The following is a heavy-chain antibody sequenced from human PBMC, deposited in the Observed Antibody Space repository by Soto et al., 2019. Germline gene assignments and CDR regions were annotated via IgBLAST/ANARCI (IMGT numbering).Heavy chain of an antibody. J-gene: IGHJ5*02. CDR3: ARQRSRTLRYFDWLPAPFDP. D-gene: IGHD3-9*01. Sequence: SETLSLTCAVYGASFSGYYWSWIRQPPGKGLEWIGEINHSGSTNYNPSLKSRVTISVDTSKNQFSLKLSSVTAADTAVYYCARQRSRTLRYFDWLPAPFDPWGQGTLVTVSS. V-gene: IGHV4-34*01. CDR2: INHSGST. CDR1: GASFSGYY.